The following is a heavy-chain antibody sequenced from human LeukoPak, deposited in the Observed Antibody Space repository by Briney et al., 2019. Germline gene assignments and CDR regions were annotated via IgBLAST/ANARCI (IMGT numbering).Heavy chain of an antibody. CDR2: ISSSGSTI. CDR3: ARAHYSYDSSGYLYWFDP. Sequence: GGSLRLSCAASGFTFSSYEMNWVRQAPGKGLEWVSYISSSGSTIYYADSVKGRFTISRDNAKNSLYLQMNSLRAEDTAVYYCARAHYSYDSSGYLYWFDPWGQGTLVTVSS. J-gene: IGHJ5*02. D-gene: IGHD3-22*01. CDR1: GFTFSSYE. V-gene: IGHV3-48*03.